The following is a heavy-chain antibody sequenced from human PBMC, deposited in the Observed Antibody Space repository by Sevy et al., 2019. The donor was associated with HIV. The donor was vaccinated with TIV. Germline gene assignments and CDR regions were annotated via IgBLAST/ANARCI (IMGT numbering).Heavy chain of an antibody. CDR1: GYSFTKYW. J-gene: IGHJ4*02. V-gene: IGHV5-51*01. CDR3: TSLGGNDTSGYHFFDH. CDR2: IYPGDSDT. Sequence: GESLKISCKGSGYSFTKYWIGWVRQMPGKGLEWMGIIYPGDSDTRYRPSFQGQVTISADKSISTAYLQWSSLKASDTAMYYCTSLGGNDTSGYHFFDHWGPGTLVTVSS. D-gene: IGHD3-22*01.